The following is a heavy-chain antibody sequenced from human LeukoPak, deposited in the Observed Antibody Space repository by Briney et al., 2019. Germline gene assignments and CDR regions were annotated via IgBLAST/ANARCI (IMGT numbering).Heavy chain of an antibody. CDR1: GGSISSSNW. V-gene: IGHV4-4*02. CDR2: INHSGST. D-gene: IGHD3-3*01. J-gene: IGHJ3*02. Sequence: PSGTLSLTCAVSGGSISSSNWWSWVRQPPGKGLEWIGEINHSGSTNYNPSLKSRVTISVDTSKNQFSLKLSSVTAADTAVYYCAITYYDFWSGVHEDAFDIWGQGTMVTVSS. CDR3: AITYYDFWSGVHEDAFDI.